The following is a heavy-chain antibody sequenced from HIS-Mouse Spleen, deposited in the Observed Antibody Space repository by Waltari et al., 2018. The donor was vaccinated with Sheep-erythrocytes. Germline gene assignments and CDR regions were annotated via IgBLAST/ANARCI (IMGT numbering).Heavy chain of an antibody. D-gene: IGHD6-6*01. CDR3: AKDAREQLVPFDY. V-gene: IGHV3-23*01. CDR1: GFTFSSYA. J-gene: IGHJ4*02. Sequence: EVQLLESGGGLVQPGGSLRLSCAASGFTFSSYAMSWVRQAPGKGLGWGSAISGRGGSTYYADSVKGRFTISRDNSKNTLYLQMNSLRAEDTAVYYCAKDAREQLVPFDYWGQGTLVTVSS. CDR2: ISGRGGST.